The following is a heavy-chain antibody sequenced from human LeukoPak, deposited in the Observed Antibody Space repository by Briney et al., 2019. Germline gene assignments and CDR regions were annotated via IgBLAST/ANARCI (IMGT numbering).Heavy chain of an antibody. CDR2: ISGSGGST. D-gene: IGHD6-13*01. Sequence: GGSLRLSCAPSGVTFSSYAMSWVRQAPGKGLEWVSAISGSGGSTYYADSVKGRFTISRDNSKNTLYLQMNSLRAEDTAVYYCAKALGYSSSWYYFDYWGQGTLVTVSS. CDR3: AKALGYSSSWYYFDY. J-gene: IGHJ4*02. V-gene: IGHV3-23*01. CDR1: GVTFSSYA.